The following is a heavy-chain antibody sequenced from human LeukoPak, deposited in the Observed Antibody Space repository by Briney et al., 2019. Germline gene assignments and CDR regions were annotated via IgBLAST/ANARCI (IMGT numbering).Heavy chain of an antibody. CDR1: GFTFSSYA. V-gene: IGHV3-23*01. CDR2: ISGSGGST. CDR3: PKSGGIAAAGEGY. Sequence: GGSLRLXCAASGFTFSSYAMSWDRQAPGKGLEWVSAISGSGGSTYYADSVKGRFTISRDNSKNTLYLQMNSLRAEDTAVYYCPKSGGIAAAGEGYWGQGTLVTVSS. D-gene: IGHD6-13*01. J-gene: IGHJ4*02.